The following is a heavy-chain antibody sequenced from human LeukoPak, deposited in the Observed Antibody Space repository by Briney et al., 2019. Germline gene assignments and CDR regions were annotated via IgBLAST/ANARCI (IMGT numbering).Heavy chain of an antibody. CDR1: GGTFSSYA. Sequence: SVKVSCKASGGTFSSYAISWVRQAPGQGLEWMGGIIPIFGTANYAQKFQGRVTITADKSTSTAYMELSSLRSEDTAVYYCARGTRSSSWYLTLGYFDYWGQGTLVTVSS. D-gene: IGHD6-13*01. CDR2: IIPIFGTA. V-gene: IGHV1-69*06. J-gene: IGHJ4*02. CDR3: ARGTRSSSWYLTLGYFDY.